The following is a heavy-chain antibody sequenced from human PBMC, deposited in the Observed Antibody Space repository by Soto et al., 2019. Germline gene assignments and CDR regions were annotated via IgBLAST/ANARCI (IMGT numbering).Heavy chain of an antibody. CDR1: GGTFSSYA. CDR3: ATDYSGSYTFDY. V-gene: IGHV1-69*06. CDR2: FVPDFGET. J-gene: IGHJ4*02. D-gene: IGHD1-26*01. Sequence: SVKVSCKASGGTFSSYAISSVRQAPGKGLEWMGGFVPDFGETIYAQKFQGRVTMTEDTSTDTAYMELSSLRSEDTAVYYCATDYSGSYTFDYWGQGTLVTVSS.